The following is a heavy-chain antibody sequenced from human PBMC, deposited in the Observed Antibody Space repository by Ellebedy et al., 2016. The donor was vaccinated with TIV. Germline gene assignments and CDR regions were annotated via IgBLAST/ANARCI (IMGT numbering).Heavy chain of an antibody. D-gene: IGHD3-10*01. Sequence: SETLSLTCTVSGGSISRSSSYWGWIRQPPGKGLEWLGSIYFNGRTFYNPTLKSRVTIFVDTSKNQFSLKLTSLTVADTAVYYCARWFGELLYVRWFDPWGQGTLVTVSS. J-gene: IGHJ5*02. CDR1: GGSISRSSSY. CDR3: ARWFGELLYVRWFDP. CDR2: IYFNGRT. V-gene: IGHV4-39*01.